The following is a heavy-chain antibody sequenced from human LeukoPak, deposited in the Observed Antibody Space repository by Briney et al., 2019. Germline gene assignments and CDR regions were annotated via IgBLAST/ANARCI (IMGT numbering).Heavy chain of an antibody. Sequence: SETLSLTCTASGGTISSYSWSWIRQPAGKGLEWIGRIYTSGSNNYNPSLKSRVTMSVDTSKKKFSLKLSSVTAADTAMYYCARGRPYSASYYDSDYWGQGTLVTVSS. J-gene: IGHJ4*02. CDR3: ARGRPYSASYYDSDY. D-gene: IGHD1-26*01. V-gene: IGHV4-4*07. CDR2: IYTSGSN. CDR1: GGTISSYS.